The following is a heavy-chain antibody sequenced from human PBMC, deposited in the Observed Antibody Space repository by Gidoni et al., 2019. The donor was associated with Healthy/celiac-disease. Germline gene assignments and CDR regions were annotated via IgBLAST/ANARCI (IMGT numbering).Heavy chain of an antibody. CDR1: GYTFTSYY. D-gene: IGHD5-12*01. CDR3: ARDSGIVATNPYYYGMDV. J-gene: IGHJ6*02. CDR2: INPSGGST. Sequence: QVQLVQSGAEVKKPGASVKVSCKASGYTFTSYYMHWVRQAPGQGLEWMGIINPSGGSTSYAQKFQGRVTMTRDTSTSTVYMELSSLRSEDTAVYYCARDSGIVATNPYYYGMDVWGQGTTVTVSS. V-gene: IGHV1-46*01.